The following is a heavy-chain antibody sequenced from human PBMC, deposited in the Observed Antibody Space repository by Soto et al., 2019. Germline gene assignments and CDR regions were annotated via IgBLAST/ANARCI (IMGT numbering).Heavy chain of an antibody. V-gene: IGHV1-69*19. J-gene: IGHJ4*02. CDR3: AREVEVHTPAFVY. CDR1: GGTFNTYA. Sequence: QVQLVQSGAELKKPGSSVKVSCQSSGGTFNTYAMNWVRQAPGQGPEWMGDISPMFGAAKYAPKFQGRLTITADESTGTSYMQLSSLTSEDTALYFCAREVEVHTPAFVYWGQGTRVSVSS. D-gene: IGHD3-10*01. CDR2: ISPMFGAA.